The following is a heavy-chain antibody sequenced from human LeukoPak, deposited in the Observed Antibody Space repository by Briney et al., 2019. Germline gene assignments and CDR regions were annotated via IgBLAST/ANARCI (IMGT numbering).Heavy chain of an antibody. J-gene: IGHJ6*04. Sequence: SVKVSCMASGGTFSSYAIGWVRQAPGQGLEWMGGIIPIFGTANYAQKFQGRVTITADESTSTAYMELSSLRSEDTAVYYCARGLEWFGEFYYGMDVWGKGTTVTVSS. V-gene: IGHV1-69*13. CDR3: ARGLEWFGEFYYGMDV. CDR2: IIPIFGTA. CDR1: GGTFSSYA. D-gene: IGHD3-10*01.